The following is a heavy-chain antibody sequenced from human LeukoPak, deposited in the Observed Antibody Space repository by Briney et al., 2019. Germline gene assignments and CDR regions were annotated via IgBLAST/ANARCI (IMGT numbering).Heavy chain of an antibody. J-gene: IGHJ4*02. CDR3: ARDGGSGNPVFVHDY. V-gene: IGHV3-21*01. D-gene: IGHD3-16*01. CDR2: ISSSSSYI. Sequence: PGGSLRLSCAASGFTFSSYSMNWVRQAPGKGLEWVSSISSSSSYIYYADSVKGRFTISRDNAKNSLYLQMNSLRAEDTAVYYCARDGGSGNPVFVHDYWGQGTLVTVPS. CDR1: GFTFSSYS.